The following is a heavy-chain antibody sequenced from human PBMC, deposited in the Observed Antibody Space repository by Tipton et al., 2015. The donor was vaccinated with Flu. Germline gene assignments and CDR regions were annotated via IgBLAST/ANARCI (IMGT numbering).Heavy chain of an antibody. J-gene: IGHJ6*02. CDR1: GDSVSSNSAA. V-gene: IGHV6-1*01. D-gene: IGHD2-2*01. CDR2: TYYRFKWYN. Sequence: PGLVKPSQTLSLTCAISGDSVSSNSAAWNWIRQSPSRGLEWLGRTYYRFKWYNDYAVSVKSRITINPDTSKNQFSLQLNSVTPEDTAVYYCASVTGYCSSTSCFHGIDVWDQGTTVTVSS. CDR3: ASVTGYCSSTSCFHGIDV.